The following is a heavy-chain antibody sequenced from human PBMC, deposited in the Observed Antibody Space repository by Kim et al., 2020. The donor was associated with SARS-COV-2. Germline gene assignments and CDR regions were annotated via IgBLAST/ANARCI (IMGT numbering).Heavy chain of an antibody. J-gene: IGHJ4*02. V-gene: IGHV3-53*01. CDR3: ARDHYYGSQSD. CDR2: T. D-gene: IGHD3-10*01. Sequence: TYYADCVKGRVTISRDNSANTVFLQMTSLRAEDTAVYYCARDHYYGSQSDWGQGTLVTVSS.